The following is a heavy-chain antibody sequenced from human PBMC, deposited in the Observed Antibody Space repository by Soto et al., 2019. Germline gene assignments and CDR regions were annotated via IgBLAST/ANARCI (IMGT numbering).Heavy chain of an antibody. D-gene: IGHD2-15*01. CDR2: INAGNGIT. CDR3: ARAYCSGGSCWAWSNWFDP. J-gene: IGHJ5*02. Sequence: ASVKVSCKASGYTFTSYAMHWVRQAPGQRLEWMGWINAGNGITRYSQKFQGRVTITRDTSASTAYMELSSLRSEDTAVYYCARAYCSGGSCWAWSNWFDPWGQGTLVTVSS. V-gene: IGHV1-3*01. CDR1: GYTFTSYA.